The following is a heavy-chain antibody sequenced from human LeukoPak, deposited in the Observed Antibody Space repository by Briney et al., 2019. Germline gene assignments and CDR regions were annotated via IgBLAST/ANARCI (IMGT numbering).Heavy chain of an antibody. J-gene: IGHJ3*02. V-gene: IGHV4-39*07. D-gene: IGHD1-26*01. CDR1: GGSISSSSYY. CDR3: ARDGGYSGTWGAFDI. CDR2: IYYSGST. Sequence: PSETLSLTCTVSGGSISSSSYYWGWIRQPPGKGLEWIGSIYYSGSTYYNPSLKSRVTISVDTSKNQFSLKLSSVTAADTAVYYCARDGGYSGTWGAFDIWGQGTMVTVSS.